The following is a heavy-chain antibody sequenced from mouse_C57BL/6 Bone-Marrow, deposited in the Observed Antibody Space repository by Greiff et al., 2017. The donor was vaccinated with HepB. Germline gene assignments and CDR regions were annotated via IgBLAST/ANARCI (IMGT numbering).Heavy chain of an antibody. Sequence: QVQLQQSGAELVRPGASVKLSCKASGSTFTDYYINWVKQRPGQGLEWIARIYPGSGNTYYNEKFKGKATLTAEKSSSTAYMQLSSLTSEDSAVYFCAREGGWVDYWGQGTTLTVSS. CDR1: GSTFTDYY. V-gene: IGHV1-76*01. CDR2: IYPGSGNT. J-gene: IGHJ2*01. CDR3: AREGGWVDY. D-gene: IGHD3-3*01.